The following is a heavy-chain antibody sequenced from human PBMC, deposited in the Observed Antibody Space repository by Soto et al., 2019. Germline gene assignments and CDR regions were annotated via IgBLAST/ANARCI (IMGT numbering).Heavy chain of an antibody. D-gene: IGHD1-1*01. J-gene: IGHJ4*02. V-gene: IGHV3-23*01. Sequence: GGSLRLSCRASGFSFSRYAMGWVRQAPGKGLEWVSVISSVGGNIHYVESVKGRFTISRDNSKNTLYLQMNSLRVEDTAVYNCATQDFRGTSGTTWGQGTQVTVYS. CDR3: ATQDFRGTSGTT. CDR1: GFSFSRYA. CDR2: ISSVGGNI.